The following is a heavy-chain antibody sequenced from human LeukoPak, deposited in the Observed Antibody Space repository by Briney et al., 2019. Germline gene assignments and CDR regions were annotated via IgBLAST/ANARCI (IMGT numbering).Heavy chain of an antibody. V-gene: IGHV4-61*02. CDR3: ARGYSGYDSIAYYFDY. CDR2: IYTSGST. CDR1: GGSISSGSYY. D-gene: IGHD5-12*01. Sequence: SETLSLTCTVSGGSISSGSYYWSWIRQPAGKGLEWIGRIYTSGSTNYNPSLKSRVTISVDTSKNQVSLKLSSVTAADTAVYYCARGYSGYDSIAYYFDYWGQGTLVTVSS. J-gene: IGHJ4*02.